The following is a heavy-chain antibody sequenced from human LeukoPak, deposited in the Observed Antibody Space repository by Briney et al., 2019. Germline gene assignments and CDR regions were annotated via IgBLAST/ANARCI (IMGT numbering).Heavy chain of an antibody. CDR1: GYTFTGYY. CDR2: INPNSGGT. Sequence: GASVKVSCKASGYTFTGYYMHWVRQAPGQGLEWMGRINPNSGGTNYAQKFQGRVTMTRGTSISTAYMELSRLRSDDTAVYYCARVRYCSGGSCYSYRPPFDPWGQGTLVTVSS. D-gene: IGHD2-15*01. J-gene: IGHJ5*02. V-gene: IGHV1-2*06. CDR3: ARVRYCSGGSCYSYRPPFDP.